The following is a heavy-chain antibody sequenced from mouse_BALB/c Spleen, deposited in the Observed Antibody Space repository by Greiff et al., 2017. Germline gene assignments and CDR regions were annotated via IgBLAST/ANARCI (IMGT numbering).Heavy chain of an antibody. D-gene: IGHD1-1*01. V-gene: IGHV3-8*02. CDR3: ARYDYYGSSPYAMDY. CDR2: ISYSGST. Sequence: EVKLVESGPSLVKPSQTLSLTCSVTGDSITSGYWNWIRKFPGNKLEYMGYISYSGSTYYNPSLKSRISITRDTSKNQYYLQLNSVTTEDTATYYCARYDYYGSSPYAMDYWGQGTSVTVSS. J-gene: IGHJ4*01. CDR1: GDSITSGY.